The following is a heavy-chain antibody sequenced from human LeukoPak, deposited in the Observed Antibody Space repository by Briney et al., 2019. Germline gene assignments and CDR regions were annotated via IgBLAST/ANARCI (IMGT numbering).Heavy chain of an antibody. J-gene: IGHJ4*02. CDR1: GGSISSYY. CDR3: ATTTKRHHSSGHKQASFSFDY. Sequence: KPSETLSLTCTVSGGSISSYYWSWIRQPPGKGLEWIGYIYYSGSTNYNPSLKSRVTISVDTSKNQFSLKLSSVTAADTAVYYCATTTKRHHSSGHKQASFSFDYWGQGTLVTVSS. D-gene: IGHD6-19*01. V-gene: IGHV4-59*08. CDR2: IYYSGST.